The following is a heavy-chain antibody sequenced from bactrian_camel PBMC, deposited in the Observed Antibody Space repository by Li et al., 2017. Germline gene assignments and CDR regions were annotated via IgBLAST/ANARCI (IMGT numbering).Heavy chain of an antibody. CDR2: IGTAGAP. CDR1: ANVYC. CDR3: AADNVNLQLARHYSY. D-gene: IGHD7*01. Sequence: VQLVESGGGSVAAGESLWLSCVASANVYCMGWFRQVPGKEREGVAAIGTAGAPTYTYSVQGRFTISKDNVKNTQYLQMNNLKPEDTAMYYCAADNVNLQLARHYSYWGQGTQVTVS. J-gene: IGHJ4*01. V-gene: IGHV3S53*01.